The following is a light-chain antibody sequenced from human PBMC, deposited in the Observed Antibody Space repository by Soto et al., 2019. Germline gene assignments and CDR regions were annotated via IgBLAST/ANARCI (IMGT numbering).Light chain of an antibody. CDR2: GAS. CDR1: QSVSSNY. J-gene: IGKJ1*01. CDR3: QQYGSPPWT. Sequence: ESVLTQSPGTLSLSPGERATLSCRSSQSVSSNYFAWYQQKPGQAPRLLIYGASSRATGIPDRFSGSGSGTDFTLTISRLEPEDFAVYYCQQYGSPPWTFGQGTKVDIK. V-gene: IGKV3-20*01.